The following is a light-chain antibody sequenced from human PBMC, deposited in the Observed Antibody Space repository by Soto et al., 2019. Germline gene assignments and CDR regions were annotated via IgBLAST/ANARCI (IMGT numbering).Light chain of an antibody. Sequence: QPVLTQSPSASASLGASVNLTCTLSSGHSGYNIAWHQQQPQRGPRYLMKVNSDGSHMRGDEIPDRFSGSSSGAERYLTISSLQSEDEGDYYCQTWGAGIWVFGGGTKLTVL. CDR3: QTWGAGIWV. J-gene: IGLJ3*02. CDR2: VNSDGSH. CDR1: SGHSGYN. V-gene: IGLV4-69*01.